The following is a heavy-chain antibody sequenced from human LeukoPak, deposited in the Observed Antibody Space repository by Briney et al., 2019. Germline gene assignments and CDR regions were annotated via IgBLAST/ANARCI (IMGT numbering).Heavy chain of an antibody. D-gene: IGHD1-26*01. CDR2: INPNSGGT. Sequence: ASVKVSCKASGYTFTSYYMHWVRQAPGQGLEWMGWINPNSGGTNYAQKFQGRVTMTRDTSISTAYMELSRLRSDDTAVYYCARDASGSYEVDYWGQGTLVTVSS. J-gene: IGHJ4*02. V-gene: IGHV1-2*02. CDR3: ARDASGSYEVDY. CDR1: GYTFTSYY.